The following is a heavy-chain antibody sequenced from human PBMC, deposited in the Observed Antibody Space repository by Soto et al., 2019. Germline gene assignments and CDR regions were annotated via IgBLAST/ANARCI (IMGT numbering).Heavy chain of an antibody. Sequence: QVQLVQSGAEVKKPGSSVKVSCKDSEGSFSSYTISWVRQTPGQGLEWMGRIIPILGIANYAQKFQGRVTITADKSTSTAYMELSSLRSEDTAVYYCARSQRGYDPDYWGQGTLVTVSS. CDR2: IIPILGIA. J-gene: IGHJ4*02. D-gene: IGHD5-12*01. CDR1: EGSFSSYT. CDR3: ARSQRGYDPDY. V-gene: IGHV1-69*02.